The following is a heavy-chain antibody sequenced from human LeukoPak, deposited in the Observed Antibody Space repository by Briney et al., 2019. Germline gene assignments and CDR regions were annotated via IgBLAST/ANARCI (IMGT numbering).Heavy chain of an antibody. J-gene: IGHJ5*02. CDR3: ARLLLVTVTTNNWFDP. D-gene: IGHD4-17*01. V-gene: IGHV4-59*08. CDR2: IYYSGST. Sequence: PSETLSLTCTVSGGSISSYYWSWIRQPPGKGLEWIGYIYYSGSTNYNPSLKSRVTISVDTSKNQFSLKLSSVTAADTAVYYCARLLLVTVTTNNWFDPWGQGTLVTVSS. CDR1: GGSISSYY.